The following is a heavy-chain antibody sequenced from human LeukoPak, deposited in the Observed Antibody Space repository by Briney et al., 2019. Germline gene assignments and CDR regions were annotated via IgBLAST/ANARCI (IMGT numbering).Heavy chain of an antibody. J-gene: IGHJ3*02. D-gene: IGHD3-22*01. CDR1: GFTFSSYA. V-gene: IGHV3-23*01. CDR3: ARDRELVPNYYDSSGYLAFDI. CDR2: ISGSGGST. Sequence: GGSLRLSCAASGFTFSSYAMSWVRQAPGKGLEWVSAISGSGGSTYYADSVKGRFTISRDNSKNTLYLQMNSLRAEDTAVYYCARDRELVPNYYDSSGYLAFDIWGQGTMVTVSS.